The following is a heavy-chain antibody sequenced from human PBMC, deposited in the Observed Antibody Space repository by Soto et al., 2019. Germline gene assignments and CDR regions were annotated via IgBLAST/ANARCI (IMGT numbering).Heavy chain of an antibody. CDR2: IIPIFGTA. Sequence: ASVKVSCKASGGTFSSYAISWVRQAPGQGLEWMGGIIPIFGTADYAQKFQGRVTITADESTSTAYMELSSLRSEDTAVYYCARSSIAARLPDAFDIWGQGTMVTVSS. D-gene: IGHD6-6*01. J-gene: IGHJ3*02. CDR1: GGTFSSYA. V-gene: IGHV1-69*13. CDR3: ARSSIAARLPDAFDI.